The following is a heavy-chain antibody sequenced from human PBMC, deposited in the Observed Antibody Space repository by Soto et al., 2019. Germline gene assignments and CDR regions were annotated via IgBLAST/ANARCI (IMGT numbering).Heavy chain of an antibody. J-gene: IGHJ6*02. Sequence: EVQLLESGGGLVQPGGSLRLSCAASGFPLSTYGMTWVRQAPGKGLEWVSAITGTGGNTYYVDSVKGRFTSSRDNSKNMLYLQVNSLRVEDTAVYYCARIRGYWYGLDVWGQGNTVTFSS. CDR3: ARIRGYWYGLDV. CDR1: GFPLSTYG. V-gene: IGHV3-23*01. CDR2: ITGTGGNT.